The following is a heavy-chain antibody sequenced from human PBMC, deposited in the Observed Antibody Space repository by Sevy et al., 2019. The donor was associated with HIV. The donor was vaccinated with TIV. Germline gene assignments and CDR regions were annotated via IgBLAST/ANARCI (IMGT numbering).Heavy chain of an antibody. CDR1: GFTFSYYG. CDR3: AKNTASVGTGGFDY. Sequence: GGSLRLSCTASGFTFSYYGMHWVRQAPGKGLEWVAFIGYDGTDKYYSESVKGRFAISRDNSKNTVFLEMNSLRTDDTAIYYCAKNTASVGTGGFDYWGQGALVTVSS. J-gene: IGHJ4*02. V-gene: IGHV3-30*02. D-gene: IGHD6-13*01. CDR2: IGYDGTDK.